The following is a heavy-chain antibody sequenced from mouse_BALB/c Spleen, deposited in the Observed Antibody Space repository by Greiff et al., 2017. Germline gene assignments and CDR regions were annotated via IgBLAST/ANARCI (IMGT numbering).Heavy chain of an antibody. J-gene: IGHJ3*01. D-gene: IGHD2-1*01. CDR1: GFSLTSYG. V-gene: IGHV2-9*02. Sequence: VKLQESGPGLVAPSQSLSITCTVSGFSLTSYGVHWVRQPPGKGLEWLGVIWAGGSTNYNSALMSRLSISKDNSKSQVFLKMNSLQTDDTAMYYCARERSGNYGFAYWGQGTLVTVSA. CDR3: ARERSGNYGFAY. CDR2: IWAGGST.